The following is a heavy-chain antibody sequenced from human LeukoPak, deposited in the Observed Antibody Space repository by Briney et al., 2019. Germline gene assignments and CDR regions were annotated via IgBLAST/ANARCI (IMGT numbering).Heavy chain of an antibody. CDR3: ARLPGYCSSTSCYGVDY. D-gene: IGHD2-2*01. CDR1: GFTFSSYG. J-gene: IGHJ4*02. V-gene: IGHV3-30*02. Sequence: GGSLRLSCAASGFTFSSYGMHWVRQAPGKGLEWVAFIRYDGSNKYYADSVKGRFTISRDNSKNTLYLQMNSLRAEDTAVYYCARLPGYCSSTSCYGVDYWGQGTLVTVSS. CDR2: IRYDGSNK.